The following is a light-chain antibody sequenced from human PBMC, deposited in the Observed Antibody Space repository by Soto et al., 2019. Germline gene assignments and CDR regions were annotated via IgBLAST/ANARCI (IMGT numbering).Light chain of an antibody. V-gene: IGKV3-15*01. CDR2: DAS. Sequence: EIVLTQSPATLSVSPGERATLSCRASQSVGSNLAWHQQIPGQTPRLLIYDASTRAALIPARFSGSGSGTEFTLTILSLQSEECAVYSCHHYNNWPYSFGHGTHLDIK. J-gene: IGKJ2*03. CDR1: QSVGSN. CDR3: HHYNNWPYS.